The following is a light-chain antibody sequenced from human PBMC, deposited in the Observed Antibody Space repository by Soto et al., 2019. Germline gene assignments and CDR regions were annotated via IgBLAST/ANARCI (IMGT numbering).Light chain of an antibody. J-gene: IGKJ3*01. CDR1: QSVSIY. Sequence: EMVLSQSPGTLSLSPGERATLSCRASQSVSIYLAWYQQKPGQAPRLLIYDASNRATGIPARFSGSGSGTDFTLTISSLEPEDFAVYYCQQRSNWPSFTFGPGTKVDIK. CDR3: QQRSNWPSFT. V-gene: IGKV3-11*01. CDR2: DAS.